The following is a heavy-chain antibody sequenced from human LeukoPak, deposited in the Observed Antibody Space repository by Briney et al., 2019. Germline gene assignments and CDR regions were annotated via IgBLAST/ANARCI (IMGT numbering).Heavy chain of an antibody. CDR3: ARVMNDYVWGSYRSSPTFDY. V-gene: IGHV3-21*01. CDR2: ISSSSYI. D-gene: IGHD3-16*02. CDR1: GFTFSSYS. J-gene: IGHJ4*02. Sequence: PGGSLRLSRAASGFTFSSYSMNWVRQALGKGLEWVSSISSSSYIYYADSVKGRFTISRDNAKNSLYLQMNSLRAEDTAVYYCARVMNDYVWGSYRSSPTFDYWGQGTLVTVSS.